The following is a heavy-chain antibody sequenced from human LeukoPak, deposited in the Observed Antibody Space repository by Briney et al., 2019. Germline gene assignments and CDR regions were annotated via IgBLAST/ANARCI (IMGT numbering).Heavy chain of an antibody. Sequence: PSETLSLTCAVYGGSFSGYYWSWIRQPPGKGLEWIGEINHSGSTNYNPSLKSRVSIFVDTSKNQFSLRLSSVTAADTAVYYCARLDPEYGSSGFSPWIDPWGQGTLVTVSS. CDR2: INHSGST. J-gene: IGHJ5*02. CDR3: ARLDPEYGSSGFSPWIDP. V-gene: IGHV4-34*01. D-gene: IGHD3-22*01. CDR1: GGSFSGYY.